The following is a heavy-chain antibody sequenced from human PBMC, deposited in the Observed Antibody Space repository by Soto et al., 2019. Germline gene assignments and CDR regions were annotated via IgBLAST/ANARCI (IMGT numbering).Heavy chain of an antibody. CDR1: GYNFNSYG. CDR2: ISANNGNT. D-gene: IGHD2-15*01. CDR3: ARDHRYCSGGSCYVVYY. Sequence: ASVKVSCKASGYNFNSYGSSWVRQAPGQGLEWMGWISANNGNTKYAQKVQGRVTMTTDTSTSIAYMELRSLRSDDTAVYYCARDHRYCSGGSCYVVYYWGQGTLVTVSS. J-gene: IGHJ4*02. V-gene: IGHV1-18*01.